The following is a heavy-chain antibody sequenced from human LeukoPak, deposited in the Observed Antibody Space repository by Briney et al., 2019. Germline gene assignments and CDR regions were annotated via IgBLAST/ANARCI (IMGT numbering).Heavy chain of an antibody. J-gene: IGHJ4*02. CDR3: AKDRGYSGSYYRADY. D-gene: IGHD1-26*01. V-gene: IGHV3-30*18. CDR1: GFTFSSYG. Sequence: GGSLRLSCAASGFTFSSYGMHWVRQAPGKGLEWVAVISYDGSNKYYADSVKGRFTISRDNSKNTLYLQMNSLRAEDTAVYYCAKDRGYSGSYYRADYWGQGTLVTVSS. CDR2: ISYDGSNK.